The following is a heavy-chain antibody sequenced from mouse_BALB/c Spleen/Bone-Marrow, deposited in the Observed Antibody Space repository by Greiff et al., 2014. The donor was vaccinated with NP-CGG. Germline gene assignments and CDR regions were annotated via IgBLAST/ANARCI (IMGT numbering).Heavy chain of an antibody. D-gene: IGHD6-2*01. Sequence: VQVVESGAELVRPGSSVKISCKASGYAFSGYWMKWVKQRPGQGLEWIGQIYPGDGDTDYNGKFKGKATLTADKSSNTAYMQLSTAASEDSAVYFCARGGVSVDYWGQGTTLTVSA. CDR3: ARGGVSVDY. CDR1: GYAFSGYW. CDR2: IYPGDGDT. J-gene: IGHJ2*01. V-gene: IGHV1-80*01.